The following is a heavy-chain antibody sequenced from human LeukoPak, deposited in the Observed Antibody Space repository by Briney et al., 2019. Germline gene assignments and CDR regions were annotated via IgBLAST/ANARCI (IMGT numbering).Heavy chain of an antibody. CDR2: IRSKTYGGTT. D-gene: IGHD3-22*01. CDR3: TRSEYTYYYDGSGYLLDY. Sequence: PGGSLRLSCTASGFTFSDYALTWVRQAPGKGLEWLGFIRSKTYGGTTELAASVEGRFTISRDDSKSIAYLQMNSLKTEDTAVYYCTRSEYTYYYDGSGYLLDYWGQGTLVTVSS. CDR1: GFTFSDYA. V-gene: IGHV3-49*04. J-gene: IGHJ4*02.